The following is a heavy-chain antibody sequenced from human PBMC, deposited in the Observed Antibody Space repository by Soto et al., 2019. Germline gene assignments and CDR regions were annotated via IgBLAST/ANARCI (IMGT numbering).Heavy chain of an antibody. J-gene: IGHJ6*02. V-gene: IGHV3-30*18. CDR1: GFTFSSYG. CDR3: AKGKADYYGSGSPMDV. Sequence: QVQLVESGGGVVQPGRSLRLSCAASGFTFSSYGMHWVRQAPGKGLEWVAVISYDGSNKYYADCVKGRFTISRDNSKNTLYLQMNSLRAEDTAVYYCAKGKADYYGSGSPMDVWGQGTTVTVSS. CDR2: ISYDGSNK. D-gene: IGHD3-10*01.